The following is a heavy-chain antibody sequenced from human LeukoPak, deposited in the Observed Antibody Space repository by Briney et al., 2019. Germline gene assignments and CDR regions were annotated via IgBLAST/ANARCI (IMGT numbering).Heavy chain of an antibody. J-gene: IGHJ4*02. Sequence: ASVKVSCKASGYTFTGYYMHWVRQAPGQGLEWMGWINPNSGGTNYAQKFQGRVTMTRDTPISTAYMELSRLRSDDTAVYYCARGLAISYQLLYEMTAPFDYWGQGTLVTVSS. CDR3: ARGLAISYQLLYEMTAPFDY. V-gene: IGHV1-2*02. CDR2: INPNSGGT. CDR1: GYTFTGYY. D-gene: IGHD2-2*02.